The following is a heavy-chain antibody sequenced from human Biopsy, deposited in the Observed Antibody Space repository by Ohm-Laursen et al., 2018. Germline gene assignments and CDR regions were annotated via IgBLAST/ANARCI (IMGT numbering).Heavy chain of an antibody. CDR2: IYYSGNT. Sequence: SGTLSLTCSVSGGSINGGSYYWSWLRQPPGKGLEWIGYIYYSGNTHYNPSLKSRVTMSIDTSKNQFSLRLSSVTSADTAVYYCAREDYYTWFDPWGQGTLVTVSS. V-gene: IGHV4-61*01. D-gene: IGHD2/OR15-2a*01. CDR3: AREDYYTWFDP. J-gene: IGHJ5*02. CDR1: GGSINGGSYY.